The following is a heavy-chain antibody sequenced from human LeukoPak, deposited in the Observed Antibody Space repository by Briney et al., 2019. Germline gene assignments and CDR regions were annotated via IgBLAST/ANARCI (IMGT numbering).Heavy chain of an antibody. CDR3: ARDSIVGAT. J-gene: IGHJ4*02. CDR1: GFTFSSYA. V-gene: IGHV3-30-3*01. D-gene: IGHD1-26*01. Sequence: GGSLRLSCAASGFTFSSYAMHWVRQAPGKGLEWVAVISYDGSNKYYADSVKGRFTISRDNSMNTLYLQMNSLRAEDTAVYYCARDSIVGATWGQGTLVTVSS. CDR2: ISYDGSNK.